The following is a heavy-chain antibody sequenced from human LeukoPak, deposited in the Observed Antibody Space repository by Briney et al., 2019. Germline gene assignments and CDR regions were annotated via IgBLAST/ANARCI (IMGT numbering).Heavy chain of an antibody. CDR3: AMEVPREGYYDSSGFSH. Sequence: SETLSLTCAVSGYSITSGYYWAWIRQPPGKGLEWIGNIYHSGSTYYNPSLKSRVTISVDTSKNQFSLKLSSVTAADTAVYYCAMEVPREGYYDSSGFSHWGQGTLVTVSS. J-gene: IGHJ4*02. D-gene: IGHD3-22*01. V-gene: IGHV4-38-2*01. CDR1: GYSITSGYY. CDR2: IYHSGST.